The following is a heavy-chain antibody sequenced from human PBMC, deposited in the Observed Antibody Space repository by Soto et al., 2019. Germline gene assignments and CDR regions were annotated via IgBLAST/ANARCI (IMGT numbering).Heavy chain of an antibody. J-gene: IGHJ5*02. CDR2: IYYSGST. CDR3: ARGRGLWFGDRLQNGFDP. D-gene: IGHD3-10*01. Sequence: SETLSLTCTVSGGSISSGDYYWSWIRQPPGKGLEWIGYIYYSGSTYYNPSLKSRVTISVDTSKNQFSLKLSSVTAADTAVYYCARGRGLWFGDRLQNGFDPWGQGTLVTVSS. V-gene: IGHV4-30-4*01. CDR1: GGSISSGDYY.